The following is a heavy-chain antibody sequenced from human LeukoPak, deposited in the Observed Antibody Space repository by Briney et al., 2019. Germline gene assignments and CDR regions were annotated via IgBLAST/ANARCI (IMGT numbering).Heavy chain of an antibody. D-gene: IGHD4-17*01. CDR2: INHSGST. V-gene: IGHV4-34*01. CDR3: ARVITVTTSDFDY. CDR1: GGSFSGYY. Sequence: SETLSLTCAVYGGSFSGYYWSWIRQPPGKGLEWIGEINHSGSTNYNPSLKSRVTISVDTSKNQFSLKLSSVTAADTAVYYCARVITVTTSDFDYWGQGTLVTVSS. J-gene: IGHJ4*02.